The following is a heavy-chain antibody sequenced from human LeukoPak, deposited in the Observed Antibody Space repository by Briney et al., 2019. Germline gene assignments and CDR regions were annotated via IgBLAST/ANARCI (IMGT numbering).Heavy chain of an antibody. CDR1: GFTFSTSA. V-gene: IGHV3-21*01. Sequence: PGGSLRLSCAGSGFTFSTSAMNWVRQVPGKGLEWVSSIDYDGSHIYYSASVEGRFSISRDNARDSVYLQMDSLIAEDTAVYYCARDPERYLRTGHYDYWGQGTLVIVSS. CDR3: ARDPERYLRTGHYDY. J-gene: IGHJ4*02. D-gene: IGHD3-10*02. CDR2: IDYDGSHI.